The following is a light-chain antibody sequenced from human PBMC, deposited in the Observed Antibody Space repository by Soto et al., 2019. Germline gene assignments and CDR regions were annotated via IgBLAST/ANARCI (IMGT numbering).Light chain of an antibody. CDR3: QAYDNSLRGWV. J-gene: IGLJ3*02. V-gene: IGLV1-40*01. CDR2: GDF. Sequence: QAVVTQPPSVSGAPGQTVTISCTGTSSNFGAGHVVHWYQQLPETAPRLLVYGDFNRPSGVPARFSGSKSGTSASLAITGLQAEDEADYYCQAYDNSLRGWVFGGGTKLTVL. CDR1: SSNFGAGHV.